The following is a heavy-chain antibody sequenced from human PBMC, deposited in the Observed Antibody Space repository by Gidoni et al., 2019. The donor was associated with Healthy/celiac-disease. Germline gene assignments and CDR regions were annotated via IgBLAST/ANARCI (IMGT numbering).Heavy chain of an antibody. D-gene: IGHD1-1*01. CDR1: GFSLSTSGVG. Sequence: QITLKESGPTLVKPTQTLTLTCTFSGFSLSTSGVGVGWIRQPPGKALEWLALIYWDDDKRYSPSLKSRLTITKDTSKNQVVLTMTNMDPVDTATYYYAHTGPTGTTFDYWGQGTLVTVSS. V-gene: IGHV2-5*02. CDR3: AHTGPTGTTFDY. CDR2: IYWDDDK. J-gene: IGHJ4*02.